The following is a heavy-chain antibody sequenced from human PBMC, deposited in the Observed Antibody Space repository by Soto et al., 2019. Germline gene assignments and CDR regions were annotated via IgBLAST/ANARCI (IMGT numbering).Heavy chain of an antibody. J-gene: IGHJ4*02. Sequence: PSETLSLTCTVSGGSISSSSYYWGWIRQPPGTGLEWIGSIYYSGSTYYNPSLKSRVTISVDTSKNQFSLKLSSVTAADTAVYYCARQFVSGYYDSSGFPPPPFDYWGQGTLVTVSS. V-gene: IGHV4-39*01. CDR2: IYYSGST. CDR3: ARQFVSGYYDSSGFPPPPFDY. D-gene: IGHD3-22*01. CDR1: GGSISSSSYY.